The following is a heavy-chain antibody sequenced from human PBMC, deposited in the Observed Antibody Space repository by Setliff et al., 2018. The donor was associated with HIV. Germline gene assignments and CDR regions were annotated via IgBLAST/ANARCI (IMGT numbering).Heavy chain of an antibody. V-gene: IGHV4-4*02. Sequence: SETLSLTCAVSGGPLNSRNWWSWVRQPTGKGLEWIGEVFHSGSANSNASLRSRVMISVDTSKNQFSLKLSAVTAADTAVYYCARDHVFGSRTGFDPWGPGILVTVSS. CDR1: GGPLNSRNW. CDR3: ARDHVFGSRTGFDP. D-gene: IGHD3-10*01. J-gene: IGHJ5*02. CDR2: VFHSGSA.